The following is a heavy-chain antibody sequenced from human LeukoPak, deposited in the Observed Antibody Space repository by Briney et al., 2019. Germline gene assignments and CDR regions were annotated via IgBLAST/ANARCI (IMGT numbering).Heavy chain of an antibody. Sequence: TGGSLRLSCAASEFSVGSNYMNWVRQAPGKGLEWVSSLSSSSSYIDYADSVKGRFTISRDNAKNSLYLQMNSLRAEDTAVYYCARAGRAYSSSWYWFDPWGQGTLVTVSS. CDR1: EFSVGSNY. V-gene: IGHV3-21*01. CDR3: ARAGRAYSSSWYWFDP. J-gene: IGHJ5*02. D-gene: IGHD6-13*01. CDR2: LSSSSSYI.